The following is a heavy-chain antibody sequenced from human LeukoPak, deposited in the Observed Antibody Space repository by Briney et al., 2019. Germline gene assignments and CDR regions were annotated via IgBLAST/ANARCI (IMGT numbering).Heavy chain of an antibody. Sequence: VGSLRHSCAASVFTFSIYAMHWVRDGLGEGLWRGAVISYDGINKYYADSVKGRFTISRDNSKNTLYLQMNSLRAGDTAVYYCASIYGDYDRVFDYWGQGTLVTVSS. J-gene: IGHJ4*02. CDR1: VFTFSIYA. V-gene: IGHV3-30*04. D-gene: IGHD4-17*01. CDR3: ASIYGDYDRVFDY. CDR2: ISYDGINK.